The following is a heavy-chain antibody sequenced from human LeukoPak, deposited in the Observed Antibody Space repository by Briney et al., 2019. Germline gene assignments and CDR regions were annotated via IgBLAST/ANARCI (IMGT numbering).Heavy chain of an antibody. CDR2: ISCNSGNI. CDR1: GFTFGSYT. D-gene: IGHD6-19*01. J-gene: IGHJ4*02. V-gene: IGHV3-9*01. CDR3: AKDTPRWYSSGWYCD. Sequence: GGSLRLSCAASGFTFGSYTMHWVRQAPGKGLEWVSAISCNSGNIYYADSVKGRFTISRDNAKNSLYLQMNSLRAEDTALYYCAKDTPRWYSSGWYCDWGQGTLVTVSS.